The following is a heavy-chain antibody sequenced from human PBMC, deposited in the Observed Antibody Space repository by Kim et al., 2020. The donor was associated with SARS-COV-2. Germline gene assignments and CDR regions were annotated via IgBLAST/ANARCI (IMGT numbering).Heavy chain of an antibody. J-gene: IGHJ6*02. Sequence: GGSLRLSCAASGFTFSSYGMHWVRQAPGKGLEWVAVISYDGSNKYYADSVKGRFTISRDNSKNTLYLQMNSLRAEDTAVYYCAKDLSDSSGLGGMDVWG. V-gene: IGHV3-30*18. CDR2: ISYDGSNK. D-gene: IGHD3-22*01. CDR3: AKDLSDSSGLGGMDV. CDR1: GFTFSSYG.